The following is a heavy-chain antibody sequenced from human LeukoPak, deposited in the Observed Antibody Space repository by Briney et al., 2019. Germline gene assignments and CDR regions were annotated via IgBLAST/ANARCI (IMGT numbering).Heavy chain of an antibody. CDR2: IIPIFGTA. Sequence: SVKVSCKASGGTFSSYAISWVRQAPGQGLEWMGGIIPIFGTANYAQKFQGRVTMTEDTSTDTAYMELSSLRSEDTAVYYCATLGLRGAFDIWGQGTVVTVSS. CDR3: ATLGLRGAFDI. J-gene: IGHJ3*02. CDR1: GGTFSSYA. D-gene: IGHD3-16*01. V-gene: IGHV1-69*06.